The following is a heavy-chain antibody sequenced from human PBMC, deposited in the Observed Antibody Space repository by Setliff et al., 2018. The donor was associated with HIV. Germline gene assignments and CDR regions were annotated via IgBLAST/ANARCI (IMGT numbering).Heavy chain of an antibody. J-gene: IGHJ6*02. V-gene: IGHV3-48*01. CDR2: ISRGGDSI. D-gene: IGHD6-13*01. CDR1: GFTFWSHS. Sequence: LRLSCAASGFTFWSHSMLWVRQAPGKGLQWVAYISRGGDSIFYEDSVKGRFTISRDNARNSLYLQMNSLTVEDTGVYYCAREYSSSWYSYDYYGMDVWGQGTTVTVSS. CDR3: AREYSSSWYSYDYYGMDV.